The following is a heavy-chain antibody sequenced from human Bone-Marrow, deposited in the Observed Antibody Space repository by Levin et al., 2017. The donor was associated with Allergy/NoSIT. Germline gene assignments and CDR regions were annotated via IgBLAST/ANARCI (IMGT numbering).Heavy chain of an antibody. Sequence: PSETLSLTCTVSGGSISSYYWSWIRQPPGKGLEWIGYIYYSGSTNYNPSLKSRVTISVDTSKNQFSLKLSSVTAADTAVYYCARLVTVTTPYYYYYYGMDVWGQGTTVTVSS. V-gene: IGHV4-59*08. CDR1: GGSISSYY. CDR3: ARLVTVTTPYYYYYYGMDV. J-gene: IGHJ6*02. D-gene: IGHD4-11*01. CDR2: IYYSGST.